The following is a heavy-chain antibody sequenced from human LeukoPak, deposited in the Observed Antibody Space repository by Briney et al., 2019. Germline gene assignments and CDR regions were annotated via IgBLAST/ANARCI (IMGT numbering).Heavy chain of an antibody. D-gene: IGHD1-1*01. CDR3: ARDPVPATARHFDY. Sequence: PGGSLRLSCAASGFTFSSYAMHWVRQAPGKGLEWVAVTSSDGNIKYYADSVKGRFTISRDNSKNTLYLQMNSLSGEDTGVYYCARDPVPATARHFDYWGQGTLVTVSS. CDR2: TSSDGNIK. J-gene: IGHJ4*02. CDR1: GFTFSSYA. V-gene: IGHV3-30-3*01.